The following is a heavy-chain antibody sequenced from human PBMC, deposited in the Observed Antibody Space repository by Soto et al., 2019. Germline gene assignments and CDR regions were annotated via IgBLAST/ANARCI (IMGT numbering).Heavy chain of an antibody. CDR3: ARVPRGTSHYPPRDYYYYYYMDV. CDR1: GGSISSYY. Sequence: QVQLQESGPGLVKPSETLSLTCTVSGGSISSYYWSWIRQPPGKGLEWIGYIYYSGSTNYNPSLKSRVTISVDTSKNQFSLKLSSVTAADTAVYYCARVPRGTSHYPPRDYYYYYYMDVWGKGTTVTVSS. CDR2: IYYSGST. D-gene: IGHD1-26*01. V-gene: IGHV4-59*01. J-gene: IGHJ6*03.